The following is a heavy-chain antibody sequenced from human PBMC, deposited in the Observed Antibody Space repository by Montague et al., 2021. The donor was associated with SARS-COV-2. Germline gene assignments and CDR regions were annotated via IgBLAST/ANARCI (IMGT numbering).Heavy chain of an antibody. Sequence: SLRLSCAASGFTFSSYEMNWVRQAPGKGLEWVSYISSSGSTIYYADSVKGRFTISRDNAKNSLYLQMNSLRAEDTAVYYCASRKFSSSWYYYYGMDVRGQGTTVTVSS. V-gene: IGHV3-48*03. J-gene: IGHJ6*02. CDR1: GFTFSSYE. CDR3: ASRKFSSSWYYYYGMDV. CDR2: ISSSGSTI. D-gene: IGHD6-13*01.